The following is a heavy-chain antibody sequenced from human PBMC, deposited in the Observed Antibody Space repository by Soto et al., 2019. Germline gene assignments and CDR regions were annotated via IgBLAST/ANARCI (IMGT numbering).Heavy chain of an antibody. CDR1: GGSISSGDYY. CDR3: ASGGDIVVVPAAQGYYYYGMHV. J-gene: IGHJ6*02. V-gene: IGHV4-30-4*01. CDR2: IYYSGST. D-gene: IGHD2-2*01. Sequence: PSETLSLTCTVSGGSISSGDYYWSWIRQPPGKGLEWIGYIYYSGSTYYNPSLKSRVTISVDTSKNQFSLKLSSVTAADTAVYYCASGGDIVVVPAAQGYYYYGMHVWGQGTTVTVSS.